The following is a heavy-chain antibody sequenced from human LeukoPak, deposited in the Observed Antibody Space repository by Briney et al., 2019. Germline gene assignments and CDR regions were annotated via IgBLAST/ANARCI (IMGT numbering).Heavy chain of an antibody. CDR2: ISGSGGST. V-gene: IGHV3-23*01. CDR1: GFTFSSYA. CDR3: AKDTTWYYDSSGYYVFDY. D-gene: IGHD3-22*01. J-gene: IGHJ4*02. Sequence: GGSLRLSCAASGFTFSSYAMSWVRQAPGKGLEWVSAISGSGGSTYYADSVKGRSTISRDNSKNTLYLQMNSLRAEDTAVYYCAKDTTWYYDSSGYYVFDYWGQGTLVTVSS.